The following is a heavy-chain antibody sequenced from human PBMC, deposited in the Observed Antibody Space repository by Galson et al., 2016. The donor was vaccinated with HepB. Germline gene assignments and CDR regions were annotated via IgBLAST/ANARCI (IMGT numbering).Heavy chain of an antibody. J-gene: IGHJ4*02. CDR2: IYYSGST. V-gene: IGHV4-30-4*08. Sequence: LRLSCAASGFTFSNYGMHWVRQAPGQGLEWIGYIYYSGSTYYNPSLKSRLTISVDTSKNQFSLKLSSVTAADTAVYYCARDEDWRYVSGSYLYWGQGTLVTVSS. D-gene: IGHD3-10*01. CDR3: ARDEDWRYVSGSYLY. CDR1: GFTFSNYG.